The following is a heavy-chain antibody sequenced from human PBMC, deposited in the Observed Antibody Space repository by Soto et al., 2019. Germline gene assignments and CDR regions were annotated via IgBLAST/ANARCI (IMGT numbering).Heavy chain of an antibody. Sequence: GGSLRLSCVASGLTFGSRSMTWVRQAPGEGLQWVSTITDTGGDAKYADSVRGRFVISRDNSKKTLYLQMTSLTAEDSAMYYCARGSTDSYQGSFGHWGQGTLVTVCS. CDR1: GLTFGSRS. D-gene: IGHD3-10*01. CDR3: ARGSTDSYQGSFGH. J-gene: IGHJ5*02. CDR2: ITDTGGDA. V-gene: IGHV3-23*01.